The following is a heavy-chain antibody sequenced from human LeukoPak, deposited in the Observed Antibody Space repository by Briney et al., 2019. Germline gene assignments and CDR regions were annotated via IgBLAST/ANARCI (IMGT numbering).Heavy chain of an antibody. J-gene: IGHJ6*02. Sequence: GGSLRLSCAASGFTFSSYEMNWVRQAPGKGLEWVSYISSSGSTIYYADSVKGRFTISRDNAKNSLYLQMNSLRAEDTAVYYCARDDRFLGWLFNYYGMDVWGQGTTVTVSS. D-gene: IGHD3-3*01. CDR3: ARDDRFLGWLFNYYGMDV. V-gene: IGHV3-48*03. CDR1: GFTFSSYE. CDR2: ISSSGSTI.